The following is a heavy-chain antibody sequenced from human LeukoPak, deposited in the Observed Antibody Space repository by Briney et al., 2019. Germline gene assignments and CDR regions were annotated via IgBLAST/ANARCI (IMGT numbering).Heavy chain of an antibody. CDR2: IYYSGST. D-gene: IGHD3-3*01. Sequence: SETLSLTCTVPGGSISSHYWSWIRQPPGKGLEWIGYIYYSGSTNYNPSLKSRVTISVDTSKNQFSLKLSSVTAADTAVYYCARVVSGVRFLEGLQHWGQGTLVTVSS. CDR1: GGSISSHY. J-gene: IGHJ1*01. CDR3: ARVVSGVRFLEGLQH. V-gene: IGHV4-59*11.